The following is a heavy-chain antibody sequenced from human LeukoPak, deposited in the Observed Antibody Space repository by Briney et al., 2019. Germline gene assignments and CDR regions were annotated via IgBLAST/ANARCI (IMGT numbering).Heavy chain of an antibody. CDR2: IYYTGSA. CDR3: ASILYGGNSMDV. CDR1: GGSVNSHY. D-gene: IGHD4-23*01. J-gene: IGHJ6*02. Sequence: SETLSLTCTVSGGSVNSHYWSWLRQPPGKGLELIGFIYYTGSASNNPSLKSRVTISVDTSKNQFSLKLNSVTAADTAVYYCASILYGGNSMDVWGQGTTVTVSS. V-gene: IGHV4-59*02.